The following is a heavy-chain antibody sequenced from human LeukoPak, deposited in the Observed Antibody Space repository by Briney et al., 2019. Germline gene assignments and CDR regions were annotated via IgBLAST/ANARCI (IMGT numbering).Heavy chain of an antibody. CDR2: IIPIFGTA. Sequence: RVSVKVSCKASGGTFSSYAISWVRQAPGQGLEWMGGIIPIFGTANYAQKFQGRVTITADESTSTAYMELSSLRSEDTAVYYCARGGLQLLYRYPYYFDYWGQGTLVTVSS. V-gene: IGHV1-69*13. CDR1: GGTFSSYA. D-gene: IGHD2-2*02. J-gene: IGHJ4*02. CDR3: ARGGLQLLYRYPYYFDY.